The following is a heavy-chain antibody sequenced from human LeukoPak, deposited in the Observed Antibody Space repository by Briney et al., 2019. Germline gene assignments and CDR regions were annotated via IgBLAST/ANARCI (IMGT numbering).Heavy chain of an antibody. D-gene: IGHD2-15*01. CDR2: IRNKPNSYTT. Sequence: GGSLKLSCAASGFDFSGFYVHWVRQASGRGLEWVGLIRNKPNSYTTVYAASVKGRFTISRDDSKNTAYLQMNSLKAEDTAVYYCTRQECSGGSCSYVDFWGQGTLATVSS. J-gene: IGHJ4*02. V-gene: IGHV3-73*01. CDR3: TRQECSGGSCSYVDF. CDR1: GFDFSGFY.